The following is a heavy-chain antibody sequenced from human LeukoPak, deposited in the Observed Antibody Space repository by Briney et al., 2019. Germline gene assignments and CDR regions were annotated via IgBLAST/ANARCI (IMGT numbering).Heavy chain of an antibody. Sequence: SETLSLTCTVSGGSISSYYWSWIRQPPGKGLEWIGYIYYSGSTNYNPSLKSRVTISVDTSKNQFSLKLSSVTAADTAVYYCAREPHSMKYYYGSGSLAGILDVWGKGTSVTVSS. D-gene: IGHD3-10*01. J-gene: IGHJ6*04. CDR1: GGSISSYY. CDR2: IYYSGST. V-gene: IGHV4-59*01. CDR3: AREPHSMKYYYGSGSLAGILDV.